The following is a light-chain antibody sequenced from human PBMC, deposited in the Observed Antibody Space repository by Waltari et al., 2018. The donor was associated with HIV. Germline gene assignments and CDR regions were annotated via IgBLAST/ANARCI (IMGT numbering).Light chain of an antibody. V-gene: IGKV3-15*01. CDR3: QQYVNWPPYT. CDR2: DAS. J-gene: IGKJ2*01. Sequence: EIVMKQSPATLSVSPGERVTLSCRASQSISSNLAWYQQKPGQGPRLLIYDASTRATDIPARFSGSGSGTEFTLTISSLQSEDFAIYYCQQYVNWPPYTFGQGTKLEIK. CDR1: QSISSN.